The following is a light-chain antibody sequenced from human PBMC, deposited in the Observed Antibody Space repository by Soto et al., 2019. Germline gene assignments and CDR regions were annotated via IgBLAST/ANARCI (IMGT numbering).Light chain of an antibody. CDR3: AAWDDSLSGYV. V-gene: IGLV1-47*02. J-gene: IGLJ1*01. CDR2: SYN. CDR1: SSNIGTNY. Sequence: SVLTQPPSASGTPGQRVSISCSGSSSNIGTNYVYWYQQLPGTAPKLLIYSYNQRPSGVPDRFSGSKSGTSASLAISGLRSEDEADYYCAAWDDSLSGYVFGTGTQLTVL.